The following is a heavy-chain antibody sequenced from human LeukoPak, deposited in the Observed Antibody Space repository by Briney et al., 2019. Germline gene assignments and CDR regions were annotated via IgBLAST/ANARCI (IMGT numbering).Heavy chain of an antibody. D-gene: IGHD4-23*01. CDR2: IYYSGST. Sequence: SETLSLTCAVSGGSISSGGYSWSWIRQPPGKGLEWIGYIYYSGSTYYNPSLKSRVTISVDTSKNQFSLKLSSVTAADTAVYYCARDHGGNSVADYWGQGTLVTVSS. J-gene: IGHJ4*02. CDR1: GGSISSGGYS. CDR3: ARDHGGNSVADY. V-gene: IGHV4-30-4*07.